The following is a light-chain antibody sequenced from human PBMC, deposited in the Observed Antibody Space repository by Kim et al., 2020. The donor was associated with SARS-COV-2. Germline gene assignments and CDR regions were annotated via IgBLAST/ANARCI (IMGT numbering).Light chain of an antibody. J-gene: IGLJ2*01. Sequence: VSPEQTASITCSGDKLGDKYACWYKQKPGQSPVLVIYQDSKRPSGIPERFSGSNSGNTATLTISGTQAMDEADYYCQAWDSSTVVFGGGTQLTVL. CDR1: KLGDKY. CDR2: QDS. V-gene: IGLV3-1*01. CDR3: QAWDSSTVV.